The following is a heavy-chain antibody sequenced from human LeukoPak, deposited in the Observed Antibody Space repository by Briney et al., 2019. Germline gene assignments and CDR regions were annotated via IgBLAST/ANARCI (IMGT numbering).Heavy chain of an antibody. D-gene: IGHD2-15*01. CDR3: ASGGLRIFDY. V-gene: IGHV4-39*07. CDR2: IHYTGIP. J-gene: IGHJ4*02. Sequence: SETLSLTCTVSGDSIISEDYYWAWIRQPPGKGLEWIGSIHYTGIPYYSSSLKSRVSISIDTSKSQFSLKLSSVTAADTAVYYCASGGLRIFDYWSQGTLVTVSS. CDR1: GDSIISEDYY.